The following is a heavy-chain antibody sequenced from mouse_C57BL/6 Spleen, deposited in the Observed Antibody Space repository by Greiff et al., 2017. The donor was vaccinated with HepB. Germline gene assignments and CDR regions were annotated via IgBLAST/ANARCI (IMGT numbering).Heavy chain of an antibody. CDR3: ARDNYPLYYAMDY. D-gene: IGHD2-1*01. CDR1: GYSITSGYY. V-gene: IGHV3-6*01. J-gene: IGHJ4*01. Sequence: EVKVEESGPGLVKPSQSLSLTCSVTGYSITSGYYWNWIRQFPGNKLEWMGYISYDGSNNYNPSLKNRISITRDTSKNQFFLKLNSVTTEDTATYYCARDNYPLYYAMDYWGQGTPVTVSS. CDR2: ISYDGSN.